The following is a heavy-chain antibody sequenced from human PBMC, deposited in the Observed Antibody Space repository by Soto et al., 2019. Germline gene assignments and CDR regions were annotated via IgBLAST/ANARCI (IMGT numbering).Heavy chain of an antibody. CDR1: GFTFDDYA. CDR3: AKDKQWLVHWDFDY. D-gene: IGHD6-19*01. CDR2: ISWNSGSI. V-gene: IGHV3-9*01. Sequence: PGGSLRLSCAASGFTFDDYAMHWVRQAPGKGLEWVSGISWNSGSIGYADSVKGRFTISRDNAKNSLYLQMNSLRAEDTALYYCAKDKQWLVHWDFDYWGQGTLVTVSS. J-gene: IGHJ4*02.